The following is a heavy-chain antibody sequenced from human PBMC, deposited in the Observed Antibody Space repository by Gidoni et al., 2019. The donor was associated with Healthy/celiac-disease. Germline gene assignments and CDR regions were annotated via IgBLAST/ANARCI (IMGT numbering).Heavy chain of an antibody. V-gene: IGHV4-31*03. CDR3: ARATYIVATIGGFDP. CDR2: IYYSGST. CDR1: GGSISSGGYY. Sequence: QVQLQESGPGLVKPSQTLSLPCTVSGGSISSGGYYWSWIRQHPGKGLEWMGYIYYSGSTYYNPSLKSRVTISVDTSKNQFSLKLSSVTAADTAVYYCARATYIVATIGGFDPWGQGTLVTVSS. J-gene: IGHJ5*02. D-gene: IGHD5-12*01.